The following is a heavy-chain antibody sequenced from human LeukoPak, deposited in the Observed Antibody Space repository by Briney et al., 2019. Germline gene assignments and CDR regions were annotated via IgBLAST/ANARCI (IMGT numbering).Heavy chain of an antibody. CDR1: GFTFSSYA. J-gene: IGHJ4*02. Sequence: GRSLRLSCAASGFTFSSYAMHWVRQAPGKGLEWVALISYDESNTFYADSVKGRFSVSRDNSKNTLYLQMDSLRSEDTAVYYCAKDGGSWHVDSWGQGTLVTVSS. D-gene: IGHD6-13*01. CDR2: ISYDESNT. V-gene: IGHV3-30*04. CDR3: AKDGGSWHVDS.